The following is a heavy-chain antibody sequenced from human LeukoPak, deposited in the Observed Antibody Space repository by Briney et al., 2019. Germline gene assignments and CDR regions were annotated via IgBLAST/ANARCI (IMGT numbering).Heavy chain of an antibody. J-gene: IGHJ4*02. D-gene: IGHD1-26*01. CDR2: IYTSGST. V-gene: IGHV4-4*07. CDR1: GGSISSYY. Sequence: SETLSLTCTVSGGSISSYYWSWIRQPAGKGLEWIGRIYTSGSTNYNASPKSRVSMSVDTSKNQFSLKLSSVTAADTAVFYCARENSGSYRGFDYWGQGTLVTVSS. CDR3: ARENSGSYRGFDY.